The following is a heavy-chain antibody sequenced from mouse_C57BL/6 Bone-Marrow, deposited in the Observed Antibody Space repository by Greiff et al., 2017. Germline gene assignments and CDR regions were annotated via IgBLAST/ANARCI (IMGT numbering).Heavy chain of an antibody. J-gene: IGHJ2*01. Sequence: EVQLQQSGPELVKPGASVKISCKASGYTFTDYYMNWVKQSHGKSLEWIGDINPNNGGTSYNQKFKGKATLTVDKSSSTAYMELRSLTSEDSAVYYCARVSGSSSFDYWGQGTTLTVSS. V-gene: IGHV1-26*01. CDR1: GYTFTDYY. CDR3: ARVSGSSSFDY. D-gene: IGHD1-1*01. CDR2: INPNNGGT.